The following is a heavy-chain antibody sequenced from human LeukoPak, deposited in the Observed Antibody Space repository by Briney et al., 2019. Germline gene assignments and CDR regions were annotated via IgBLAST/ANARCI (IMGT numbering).Heavy chain of an antibody. CDR1: GGSISSSSYY. Sequence: SETLSLTCTVSGGSISSSSYYWGWIRQPPGKGLEWIGSIYYSGSTYYNPSLKSRVTISVDTSKNQFSLKLSSVTAADTAVYYCARQLRSSLYYGSGSRYYFDYWGQGTLVTVSS. D-gene: IGHD3-10*01. CDR3: ARQLRSSLYYGSGSRYYFDY. V-gene: IGHV4-39*07. CDR2: IYYSGST. J-gene: IGHJ4*02.